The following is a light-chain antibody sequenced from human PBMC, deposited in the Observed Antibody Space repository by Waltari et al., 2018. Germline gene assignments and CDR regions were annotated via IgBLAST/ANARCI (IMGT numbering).Light chain of an antibody. J-gene: IGKJ1*01. Sequence: VLTQSPGTLSLSPGETATLSCRASQSISKYLVWYQQRPGHAPRLLIYAASTRATGVQDRFSGSGYGTDFTLTISRLEPEDFAVYYCQNHERLPATFGQGTKVEIK. V-gene: IGKV3-20*01. CDR3: QNHERLPAT. CDR2: AAS. CDR1: QSISKY.